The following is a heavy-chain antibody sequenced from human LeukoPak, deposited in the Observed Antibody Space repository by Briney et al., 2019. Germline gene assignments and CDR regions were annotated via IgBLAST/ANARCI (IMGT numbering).Heavy chain of an antibody. Sequence: GGSLRLSCAASELIVSSNYMSCVRQAPGKGLEWVSVLYSGGSTYYADSVKGRFTISRDNSKNTLYLQMNSLRAEDTAVYYCASSGNYYPYLLDYWGQGTLVTVSS. CDR2: LYSGGST. CDR3: ASSGNYYPYLLDY. J-gene: IGHJ4*02. V-gene: IGHV3-53*01. D-gene: IGHD1-26*01. CDR1: ELIVSSNY.